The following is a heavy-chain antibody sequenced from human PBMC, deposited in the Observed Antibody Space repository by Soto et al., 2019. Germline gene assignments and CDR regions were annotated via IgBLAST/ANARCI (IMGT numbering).Heavy chain of an antibody. CDR2: IYYSGTT. CDR3: ARGFSGSRPGDYYYHVMDA. V-gene: IGHV4-31*03. D-gene: IGHD3-10*01. J-gene: IGHJ6*02. CDR1: GGSISSGGYY. Sequence: QVQLQESGPGLVKPSQTLSLTCSVSGGSISSGGYYWSWIRQHPGKGLEWIGYIYYSGTTYYNPSLKSRATISVDTSKSQFSLKLSSVTAADTAVYYCARGFSGSRPGDYYYHVMDAWGQGTTVTVSS.